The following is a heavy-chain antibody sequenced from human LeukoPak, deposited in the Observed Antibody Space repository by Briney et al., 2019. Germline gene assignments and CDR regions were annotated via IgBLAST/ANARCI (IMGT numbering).Heavy chain of an antibody. J-gene: IGHJ5*02. CDR3: ASGDWFDP. V-gene: IGHV4-34*01. Sequence: SETLSLTCAVYGGSFSGYYWSWIRQPPGKGLEWIGEINHSGSTNYNPSLKSRVTISVDTSKNQFSLKLSSVTAADTAVYHCASGDWFDPWGQGTLVTVSS. CDR1: GGSFSGYY. CDR2: INHSGST.